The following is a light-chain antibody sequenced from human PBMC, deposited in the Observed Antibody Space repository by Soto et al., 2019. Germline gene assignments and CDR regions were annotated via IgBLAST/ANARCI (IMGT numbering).Light chain of an antibody. J-gene: IGKJ1*01. CDR2: GAS. V-gene: IGKV3-20*01. CDR1: QSVSSNY. Sequence: ENVLTQFPGTLSLSPGERATLSCRASQSVSSNYLAWYQQKPGQAPRILIYGASSRAAGIPDRFRGSVSGTDFTLTTSRLEPENFAVYYCQHYGSSPPQPFGQGTKVEMK. CDR3: QHYGSSPPQP.